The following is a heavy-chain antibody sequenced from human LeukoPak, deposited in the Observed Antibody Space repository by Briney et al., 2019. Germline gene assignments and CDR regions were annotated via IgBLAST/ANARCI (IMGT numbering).Heavy chain of an antibody. CDR1: GGSFSGYY. J-gene: IGHJ4*02. D-gene: IGHD4-23*01. Sequence: SETLSLTCAVYGGSFSGYYWSWIRQPPGKGLEWIGEINHSGSTNYNPSLKSRVTISVDTSKNQFSLKLSSVTAADTAVYYCARSLTVAKGYYFDYWGQGTLVTVSS. CDR3: ARSLTVAKGYYFDY. CDR2: INHSGST. V-gene: IGHV4-34*01.